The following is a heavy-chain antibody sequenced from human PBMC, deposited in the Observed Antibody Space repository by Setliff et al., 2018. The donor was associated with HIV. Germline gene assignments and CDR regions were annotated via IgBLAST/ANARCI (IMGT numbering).Heavy chain of an antibody. Sequence: GGSLRLSCSASGFPFSYYEMYWVRQAPGKGLEFVSAISGSGGSTYYADSVKGRFTISRDNSKNTLYLQMGSLRAEDMAVYYCAGSRYYYDSSGPNWFDPWGQGTLVTVSS. D-gene: IGHD3-22*01. CDR1: GFPFSYYE. V-gene: IGHV3-64*02. CDR2: ISGSGGST. J-gene: IGHJ5*02. CDR3: AGSRYYYDSSGPNWFDP.